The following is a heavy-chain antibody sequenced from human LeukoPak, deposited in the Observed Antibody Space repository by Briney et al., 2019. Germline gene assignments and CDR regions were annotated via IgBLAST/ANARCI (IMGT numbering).Heavy chain of an antibody. CDR2: ITGTGGST. D-gene: IGHD2-15*01. Sequence: TGGSLRLSCAASGFTFSSYAMTWVRQAPGKGLEWVSSITGTGGSTYYADSVKGRFTISRDNSKNTLYLQMNSLRAGDTAVYYCAKALPKAYCSSGSCYRGGPPYYFDYWAREPWSPSPQ. CDR3: AKALPKAYCSSGSCYRGGPPYYFDY. J-gene: IGHJ4*02. CDR1: GFTFSSYA. V-gene: IGHV3-23*01.